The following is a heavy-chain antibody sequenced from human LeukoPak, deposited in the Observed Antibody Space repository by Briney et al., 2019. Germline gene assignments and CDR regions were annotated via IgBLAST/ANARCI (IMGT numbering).Heavy chain of an antibody. D-gene: IGHD3-10*01. Sequence: SETLSLTCTVSGGSISSYYWSWIRQPPGKGLEWIGYIYYSGSTNYNPSLKSRVTISVDTSKNQFSLKLSSVTAADTAVYYRAREARRFGRRPNWFDPWGQGTLVTVSS. J-gene: IGHJ5*02. CDR2: IYYSGST. CDR3: AREARRFGRRPNWFDP. CDR1: GGSISSYY. V-gene: IGHV4-59*01.